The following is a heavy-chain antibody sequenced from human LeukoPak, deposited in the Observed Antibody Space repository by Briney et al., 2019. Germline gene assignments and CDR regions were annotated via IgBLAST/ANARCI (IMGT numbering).Heavy chain of an antibody. J-gene: IGHJ4*02. CDR2: IYYSGST. V-gene: IGHV4-59*08. CDR3: ARHEATAMVTFDY. Sequence: PSETLSLTCTVSGGSISSYYWSWIRQPPGKGLEWIGYIYYSGSTNYNPSLKSRVTISVDTSKNQFSLKLSSVTAADTAVYYCARHEATAMVTFDYWGQGTLVTVYS. CDR1: GGSISSYY. D-gene: IGHD5-18*01.